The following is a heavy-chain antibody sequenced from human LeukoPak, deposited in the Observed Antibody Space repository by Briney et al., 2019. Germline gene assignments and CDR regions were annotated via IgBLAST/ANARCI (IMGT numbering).Heavy chain of an antibody. J-gene: IGHJ4*02. CDR2: IWYDGSNK. D-gene: IGHD3-16*01. V-gene: IGHV3-33*01. CDR1: GFTFSNYG. CDR3: ARGRTGEPFDY. Sequence: PGRSLRLSCAASGFTFSNYGMHWVRQAPGKGLEWVAVIWYDGSNKYYTDSVKGRFTISRDNFKNTLYLQMNSLRAEDTAVYYCARGRTGEPFDYWGQGTLVTVSS.